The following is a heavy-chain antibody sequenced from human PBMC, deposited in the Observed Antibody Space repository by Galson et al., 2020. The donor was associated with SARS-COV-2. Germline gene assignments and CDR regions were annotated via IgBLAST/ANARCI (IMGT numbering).Heavy chain of an antibody. CDR1: GFTVSSNY. J-gene: IGHJ4*02. CDR3: ARGIPQAYGGNSAYFDY. CDR2: IYSGGTT. Sequence: GGSLRLSCAASGFTVSSNYMSWVRQAPGKGLEWVSLIYSGGTTYYADSVKGRFTISRDNSKNTLYLQMNSLKAEDTAVYYCARGIPQAYGGNSAYFDYWGQGTLVTVSS. V-gene: IGHV3-53*01. D-gene: IGHD4-17*01.